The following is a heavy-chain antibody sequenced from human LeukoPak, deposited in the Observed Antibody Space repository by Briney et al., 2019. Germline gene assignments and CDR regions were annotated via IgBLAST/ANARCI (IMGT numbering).Heavy chain of an antibody. CDR1: GFTFSSYA. CDR3: ARVGSGPEFDY. Sequence: GRSLRLSCAASGFTFSSYAMHWVRQAPGKGLEWVAVISYDGSNKYYADSVKGRFTISRDNSKNTLYLQMNSLRAGDTAVYYCARVGSGPEFDYWGQGTLVTVSS. J-gene: IGHJ4*02. CDR2: ISYDGSNK. D-gene: IGHD6-19*01. V-gene: IGHV3-30-3*01.